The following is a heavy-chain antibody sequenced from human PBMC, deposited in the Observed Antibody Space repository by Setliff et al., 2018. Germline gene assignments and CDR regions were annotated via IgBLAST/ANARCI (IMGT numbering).Heavy chain of an antibody. Sequence: SETLSLTCAVYGGSFSTYYWIWIRQPPGKGLEWIGEINHSGSTNYNLSLKSRVTISVDTSKNQFSLKLSSVTAADTAVYYCARGDRYSSGWGLDYWGQGTLVTVSS. J-gene: IGHJ4*02. CDR1: GGSFSTYY. CDR3: ARGDRYSSGWGLDY. D-gene: IGHD6-19*01. CDR2: INHSGST. V-gene: IGHV4-34*01.